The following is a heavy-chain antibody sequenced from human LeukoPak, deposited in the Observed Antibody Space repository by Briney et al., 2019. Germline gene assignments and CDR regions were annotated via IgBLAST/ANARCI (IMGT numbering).Heavy chain of an antibody. V-gene: IGHV1-2*02. D-gene: IGHD3-22*01. J-gene: IGHJ4*02. CDR3: ARVHHYYDSSGYRGYYFDY. Sequence: ASVKVSCKASGYTFTGYYMHWVRQAPGQGLEWMGWINPNSGGTNYAQKFQGRVTMTRDTSISTAYMELSRLRSDDTAVYYCARVHHYYDSSGYRGYYFDYWGQGTLVTVSS. CDR2: INPNSGGT. CDR1: GYTFTGYY.